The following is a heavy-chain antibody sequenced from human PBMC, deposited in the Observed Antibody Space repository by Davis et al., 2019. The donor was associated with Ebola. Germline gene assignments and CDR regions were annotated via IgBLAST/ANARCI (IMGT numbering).Heavy chain of an antibody. CDR1: GGSISSGGYY. CDR2: IYYSGST. Sequence: SETLSLTCTVSGGSISSGGYYWNWIRQHPGKGLEWIGYIYYSGSTYYNPSLKSRVTISVDTSRNQFSLKLSSVTAADTAMYYCARDYYYYGMDVWGQGTTVTVSS. J-gene: IGHJ6*02. CDR3: ARDYYYYGMDV. V-gene: IGHV4-31*03.